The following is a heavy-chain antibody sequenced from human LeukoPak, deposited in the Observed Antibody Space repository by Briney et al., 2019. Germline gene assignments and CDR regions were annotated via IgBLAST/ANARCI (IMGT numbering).Heavy chain of an antibody. CDR1: GGSISSSSYY. D-gene: IGHD2-2*01. CDR3: ARQTSSYQLLSYYYYYYMDV. CDR2: IYYSGST. V-gene: IGHV4-39*01. J-gene: IGHJ6*03. Sequence: SETLSLTCTVSGGSISSSSYYWGWIRQPPGKGLEWIGSIYYSGSTYYNPSLKSRVTISVDTSKNQFSLKLSSVTAADTAVYYCARQTSSYQLLSYYYYYYMDVWGKGTTVTVSS.